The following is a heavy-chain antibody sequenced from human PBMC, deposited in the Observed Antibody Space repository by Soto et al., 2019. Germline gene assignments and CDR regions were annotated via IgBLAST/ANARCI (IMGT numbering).Heavy chain of an antibody. CDR2: IYPGDSDT. CDR1: GYSFTSYW. CDR3: ARQSPVAGAQDGSFGY. Sequence: GESLKISCKGSGYSFTSYWIGWVRQMPGKGLEWMGIIYPGDSDTRYSPSFQGQVTISADKSISTAYLQWSSLKASDTAMHYCARQSPVAGAQDGSFGYWGQGTLVTVSS. J-gene: IGHJ4*02. D-gene: IGHD6-19*01. V-gene: IGHV5-51*01.